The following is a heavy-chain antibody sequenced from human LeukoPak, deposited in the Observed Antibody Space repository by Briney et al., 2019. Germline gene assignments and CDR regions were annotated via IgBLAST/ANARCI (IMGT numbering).Heavy chain of an antibody. V-gene: IGHV1-18*01. CDR3: ARVGPRYCSSTSCPSEDWFDP. CDR1: GYTFTSYG. J-gene: IGHJ5*02. Sequence: GASVKVSCKGSGYTFTSYGISWVRQAPGQGLEWMGWISAYNGNTNYAQKLQGRVTMTTDTSTSTAYMELRSLRSDDTAVYYCARVGPRYCSSTSCPSEDWFDPWGQGTLVTVSS. CDR2: ISAYNGNT. D-gene: IGHD2-2*01.